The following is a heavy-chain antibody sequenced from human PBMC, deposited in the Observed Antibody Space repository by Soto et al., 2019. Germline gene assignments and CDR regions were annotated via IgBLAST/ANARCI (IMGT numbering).Heavy chain of an antibody. V-gene: IGHV1-18*04. D-gene: IGHD2-2*01. CDR3: ARDLLYCSSTSCPPAGGMDV. CDR2: ISAYNGNT. Sequence: QVQLVQSGAEVKKPGASVKVSCKASGYTFTSYGISWVRQAPGQGLEWMEWISAYNGNTNYAQKLQGRVTMTTDTSTSIAYMELRSLISDDTAVYYCARDLLYCSSTSCPPAGGMDVWGQGTTVTVSS. J-gene: IGHJ6*02. CDR1: GYTFTSYG.